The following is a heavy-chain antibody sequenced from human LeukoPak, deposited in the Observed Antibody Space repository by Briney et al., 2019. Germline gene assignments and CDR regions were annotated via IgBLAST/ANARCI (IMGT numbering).Heavy chain of an antibody. V-gene: IGHV4-38-2*01. D-gene: IGHD3-10*01. CDR2: IYHSGST. CDR3: ARHVSSGSPSYYFDY. CDR1: GYSISSGYY. Sequence: SETLSLTCAVSGYSISSGYYWGWIRQPPEKGLEWIGSIYHSGSTYYNPSLKSQVTISVDTSKNQFSLKLSSVTAADTAVYYCARHVSSGSPSYYFDYWGQGTLVPVSS. J-gene: IGHJ4*02.